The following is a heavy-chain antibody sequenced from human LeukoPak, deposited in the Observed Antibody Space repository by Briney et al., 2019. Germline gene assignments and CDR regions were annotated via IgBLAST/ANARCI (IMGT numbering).Heavy chain of an antibody. J-gene: IGHJ5*02. D-gene: IGHD3-22*01. Sequence: SETLSLSCTVSGGSISSNGYYWVWFRQPPGKGLEWIGSINYSGGTYYNPSLKSRVTISIDTSKNQFSLKLRSVTAADTAVYYCAREKIGYYDGSGRGWFDPWGQGTLVTVSS. V-gene: IGHV4-39*07. CDR2: INYSGGT. CDR3: AREKIGYYDGSGRGWFDP. CDR1: GGSISSNGYY.